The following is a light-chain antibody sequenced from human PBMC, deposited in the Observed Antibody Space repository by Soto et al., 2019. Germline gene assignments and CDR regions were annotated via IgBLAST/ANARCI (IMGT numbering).Light chain of an antibody. V-gene: IGLV2-8*01. J-gene: IGLJ1*01. CDR1: SSDVGGYNY. CDR3: SSYAGSNNFGYV. Sequence: QSVLTQPPSASGSPGQSVTISCTGTSSDVGGYNYVSWYRQHPGKAPKLMIYEVNKRPSGVPDRFSGSKSGNTASPTVSGLQAEDEADYYCSSYAGSNNFGYVFGTGTKVTVL. CDR2: EVN.